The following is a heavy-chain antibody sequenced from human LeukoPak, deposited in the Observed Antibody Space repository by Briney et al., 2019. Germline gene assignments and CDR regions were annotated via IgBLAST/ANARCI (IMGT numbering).Heavy chain of an antibody. J-gene: IGHJ4*02. CDR2: IRYDGSNK. CDR3: AKDRRLLWFGGARGLSDY. D-gene: IGHD3-10*01. V-gene: IGHV3-30*02. Sequence: GGSLRLSCAASGFTFSSYGTHWVRQAPGKGLEWVAFIRYDGSNKYYADSVKGRFTISRDNSKNTLYLQMNSLRAEDTAVYYCAKDRRLLWFGGARGLSDYWGQGTLVTVSS. CDR1: GFTFSSYG.